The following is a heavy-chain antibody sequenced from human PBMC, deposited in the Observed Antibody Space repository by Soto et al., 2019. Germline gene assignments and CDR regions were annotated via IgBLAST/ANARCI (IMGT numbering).Heavy chain of an antibody. D-gene: IGHD6-13*01. CDR3: AKDMKSPEYLLAAAGGFDY. V-gene: IGHV3-9*01. CDR2: ISWNSGSI. J-gene: IGHJ4*02. CDR1: GFTFDDYA. Sequence: DVQLVESGGGLVQPGRSLRLSCAASGFTFDDYAMHWVRQAPGKGLEWVSGISWNSGSICYADSVKGRFTISRDNAKNSLYLQMHSLRADDTALYYCAKDMKSPEYLLAAAGGFDYLGQGTLVTVSS.